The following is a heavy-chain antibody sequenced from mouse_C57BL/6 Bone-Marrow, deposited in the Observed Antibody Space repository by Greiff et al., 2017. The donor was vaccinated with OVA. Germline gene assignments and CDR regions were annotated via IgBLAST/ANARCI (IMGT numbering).Heavy chain of an antibody. D-gene: IGHD2-1*01. Sequence: VQLQQPGAELVKPGASVQLSCTASGYTFTSYWMHWVKQRPGQGLEWIGMIHPNSGSTNYNEKFKSKATLTVDKSSSTAYMQLSSLTSEDSAVYYCARYGNYWYFDVWGTGTTVTVSS. CDR3: ARYGNYWYFDV. CDR2: IHPNSGST. CDR1: GYTFTSYW. J-gene: IGHJ1*03. V-gene: IGHV1-64*01.